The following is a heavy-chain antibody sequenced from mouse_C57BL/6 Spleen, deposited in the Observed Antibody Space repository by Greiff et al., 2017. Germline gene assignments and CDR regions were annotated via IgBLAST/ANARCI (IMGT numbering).Heavy chain of an antibody. CDR2: IRSKSNNYAT. D-gene: IGHD2-5*01. CDR3: VRQEAYSNYPRSYWYFDV. J-gene: IGHJ1*03. Sequence: EVQLVESGGGLVQPKGSLKLSCAASGFSFNTYAMNWVRQAPGKGLEWVARIRSKSNNYATYSADSVKDRFTISRDDSESMLYLQMNNLTTEDTAMYYCVRQEAYSNYPRSYWYFDVWGTGTTVTVSS. V-gene: IGHV10-1*01. CDR1: GFSFNTYA.